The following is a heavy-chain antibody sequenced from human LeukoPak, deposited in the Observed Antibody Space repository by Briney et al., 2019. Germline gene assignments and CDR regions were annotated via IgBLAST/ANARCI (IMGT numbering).Heavy chain of an antibody. D-gene: IGHD3-22*01. CDR3: DRSGRGYYDSLDH. CDR2: IWYDGSNK. Sequence: GGSLRLSCAASGFTFSSYGMHWVRQAPGKGLEWVALIWYDGSNKYYADSVKGRFTISRDNANNTLYLQMNSLRAEDTAVYYCDRSGRGYYDSLDHWGQGDLVTVSS. J-gene: IGHJ4*02. CDR1: GFTFSSYG. V-gene: IGHV3-33*01.